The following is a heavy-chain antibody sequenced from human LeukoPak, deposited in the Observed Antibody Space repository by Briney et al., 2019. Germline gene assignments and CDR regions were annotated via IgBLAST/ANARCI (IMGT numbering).Heavy chain of an antibody. J-gene: IGHJ4*02. Sequence: GSLRLSCAASGFTFSGYVMTWIRQPPGKGLEWIGSIYYSGSTYYNPSLTSRVTISVDTSKNQFSLKLSSVTAADTAVYYCARHIVRFGVVIKGGDFDLRGQGTLVTVSS. V-gene: IGHV4-39*01. CDR2: IYYSGST. CDR3: ARHIVRFGVVIKGGDFDL. D-gene: IGHD3-3*01. CDR1: GFTFSGYV.